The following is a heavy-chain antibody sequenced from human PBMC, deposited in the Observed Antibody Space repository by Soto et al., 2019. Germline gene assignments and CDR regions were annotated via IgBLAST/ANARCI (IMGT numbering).Heavy chain of an antibody. D-gene: IGHD3-16*02. V-gene: IGHV3-9*01. J-gene: IGHJ3*02. Sequence: GGSLRLSCAASGFTFDDYAMHWVRQAPGKGLEWVSGISWNSGSIGYADSVKGRFTISRDNAKNSLYLQMNSLRAEDTALYYCAKDIGDYIWGSYLPTSRFDIWGQGTMVTVSS. CDR2: ISWNSGSI. CDR1: GFTFDDYA. CDR3: AKDIGDYIWGSYLPTSRFDI.